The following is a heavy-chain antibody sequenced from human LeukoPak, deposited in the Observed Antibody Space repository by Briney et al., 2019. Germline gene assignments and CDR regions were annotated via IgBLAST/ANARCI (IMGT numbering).Heavy chain of an antibody. CDR3: ARDSGANWFDP. Sequence: GSLRLSCAASGFTFSSYEMNWVRQAPGKGLEWVSYISSSGSTIYYADSVKGRSTISRDNAKNPLYLQMNSLRAEDTAVYYCARDSGANWFDPWGQGTLVTVSS. D-gene: IGHD5-12*01. V-gene: IGHV3-48*03. CDR2: ISSSGSTI. CDR1: GFTFSSYE. J-gene: IGHJ5*02.